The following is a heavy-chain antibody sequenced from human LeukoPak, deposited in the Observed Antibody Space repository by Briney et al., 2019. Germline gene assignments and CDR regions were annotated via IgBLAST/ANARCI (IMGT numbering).Heavy chain of an antibody. CDR3: ARLYCSGGSCYPYYFDY. Sequence: PGRSLRLSCAASGFTFSSYGMHWVRQAPGKGLEWVAVIWYDGSNKYYADSVKGRFTISRDNSKNTLYLQMNSLRAEDTAVYYCARLYCSGGSCYPYYFDYWGQGTLVTVSS. CDR1: GFTFSSYG. V-gene: IGHV3-33*01. J-gene: IGHJ4*02. D-gene: IGHD2-15*01. CDR2: IWYDGSNK.